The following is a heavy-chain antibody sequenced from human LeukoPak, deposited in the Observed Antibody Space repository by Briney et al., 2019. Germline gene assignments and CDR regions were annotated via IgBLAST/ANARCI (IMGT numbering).Heavy chain of an antibody. CDR2: ISSSGRTV. D-gene: IGHD1-26*01. CDR3: AREVGFGGSYFI. V-gene: IGHV3-11*01. J-gene: IGHJ3*02. CDR1: GFTFSDYY. Sequence: GGSLRLSCAASGFTFSDYYMSWIRQAPGKGLEWVSYISSSGRTVYYADSVKGRFTISRGNAKNSLYLQMNSLRAEDTAVYYCAREVGFGGSYFIWGQGTMVTVSS.